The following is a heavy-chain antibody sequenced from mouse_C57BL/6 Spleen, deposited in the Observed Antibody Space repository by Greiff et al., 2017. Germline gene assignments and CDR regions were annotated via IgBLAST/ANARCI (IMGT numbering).Heavy chain of an antibody. CDR2: IDPSDSYT. CDR3: AITTLEDYAMYY. V-gene: IGHV1-59*01. CDR1: GYTFTSYW. J-gene: IGHJ4*01. D-gene: IGHD1-1*01. Sequence: QVHVKQPGAELVRPGTSVKLSCKASGYTFTSYWMHWVKQRPGQGLEWIGVIDPSDSYTNYNQKFKGKATLTVDTASSTAYMQLSSLTSEDSAVYYWAITTLEDYAMYYWGQGTSVTVSS.